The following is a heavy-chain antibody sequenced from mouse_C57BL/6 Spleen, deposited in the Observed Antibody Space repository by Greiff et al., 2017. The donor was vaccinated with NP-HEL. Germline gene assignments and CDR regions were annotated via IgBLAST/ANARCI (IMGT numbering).Heavy chain of an antibody. D-gene: IGHD1-1*01. V-gene: IGHV5-4*03. CDR1: GFTFSSYA. CDR2: ISDGGSYT. Sequence: EVKVVESGGGLVKPGGSLKLSCAASGFTFSSYAMSWVRQTPEKRLEWVATISDGGSYTYYPDNVKGRFTISRDNAKNNLYLQMSHLKSEDTAMYYCARGVTTVVESFAYWGQGTLVTVSA. CDR3: ARGVTTVVESFAY. J-gene: IGHJ3*01.